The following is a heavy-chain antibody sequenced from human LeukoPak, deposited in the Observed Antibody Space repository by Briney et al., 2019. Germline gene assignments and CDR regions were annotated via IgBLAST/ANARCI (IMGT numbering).Heavy chain of an antibody. CDR3: VKGSGASGYDPLDY. CDR1: GYTFTGYY. J-gene: IGHJ4*02. Sequence: KLSCKASGYTFTGYYMHWVRQAPGKRLEFVSAIKSNGGSTYYADSVKGRFTISRDNSKNTLYLQMSSLRAEDTAVYYCVKGSGASGYDPLDYWGQGTLVTVSS. D-gene: IGHD5-12*01. CDR2: IKSNGGST. V-gene: IGHV3-64D*06.